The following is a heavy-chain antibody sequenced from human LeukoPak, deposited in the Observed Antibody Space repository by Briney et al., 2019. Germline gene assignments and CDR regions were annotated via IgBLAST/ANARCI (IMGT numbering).Heavy chain of an antibody. D-gene: IGHD6-19*01. V-gene: IGHV3-23*01. Sequence: GGSLRLSCAASGFTFSSFGVNWVRQGPGKGREWVSGISFIISTWSADSVKGRFTISRDNSKNTVYLQMNSLRDDDTAVYYCAKGTSSLNYDAFDIWGQGTLVTVSS. CDR3: AKGTSSLNYDAFDI. CDR2: ISFIIST. J-gene: IGHJ3*02. CDR1: GFTFSSFG.